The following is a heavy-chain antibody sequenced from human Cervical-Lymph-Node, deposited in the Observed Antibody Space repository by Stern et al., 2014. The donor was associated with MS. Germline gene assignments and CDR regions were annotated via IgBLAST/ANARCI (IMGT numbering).Heavy chain of an antibody. J-gene: IGHJ4*02. V-gene: IGHV5-51*01. D-gene: IGHD6-19*01. Sequence: EVHLVESGAEVKKPGESLKISCKGSGYSFTSYWIGWVRQMPGKGLEWMGIIYSPSFQGQVTISADKSISTAYLQWSSLKASDTAMYYCARQIAVAGSPFDYWGQGTLVTVSS. CDR2: I. CDR3: ARQIAVAGSPFDY. CDR1: GYSFTSYW.